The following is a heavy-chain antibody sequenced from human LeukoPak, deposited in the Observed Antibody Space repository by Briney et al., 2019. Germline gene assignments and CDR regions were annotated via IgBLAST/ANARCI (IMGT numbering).Heavy chain of an antibody. CDR3: ARDFSSSWYSAFDY. Sequence: GGSLRLSCAVSGFTFSSYWMHWVRQAPGKGLGWVSRINSDGSSTSYADSVKGRFTISRDNAKNTLYLQMNSLRAEDTAVYYCARDFSSSWYSAFDYWGQGTLVTVSS. D-gene: IGHD6-13*01. CDR2: INSDGSST. V-gene: IGHV3-74*01. CDR1: GFTFSSYW. J-gene: IGHJ4*02.